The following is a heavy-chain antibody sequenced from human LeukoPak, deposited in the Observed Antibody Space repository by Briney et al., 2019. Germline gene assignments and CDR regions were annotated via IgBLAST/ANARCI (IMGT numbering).Heavy chain of an antibody. D-gene: IGHD6-19*01. Sequence: GGSLRLSCAASGFTFSSYWMHWVRQAPGKGLVWVSRVNPQGSGTSYTDSVKGRFTISRDNARDALHLRMDNLRVEDTAVYYCARARWSSTGWFLGYWGQGTLVTVSS. CDR1: GFTFSSYW. CDR2: VNPQGSGT. CDR3: ARARWSSTGWFLGY. J-gene: IGHJ4*02. V-gene: IGHV3-74*01.